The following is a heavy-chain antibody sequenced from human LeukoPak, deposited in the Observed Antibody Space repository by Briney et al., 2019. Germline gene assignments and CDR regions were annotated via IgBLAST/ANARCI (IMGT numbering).Heavy chain of an antibody. Sequence: SETLSLTCAVYGGSFSGYYWSWTRQPPGKGLEWIGEINHSGSTNYNPSLKSRITISVDTSKNQFSLKLSSVTAADTAVYYCARGARFFWSGYPYYYYSMDVWGQGTTVTVSS. J-gene: IGHJ6*02. D-gene: IGHD3-3*01. CDR1: GGSFSGYY. CDR3: ARGARFFWSGYPYYYYSMDV. V-gene: IGHV4-34*01. CDR2: INHSGST.